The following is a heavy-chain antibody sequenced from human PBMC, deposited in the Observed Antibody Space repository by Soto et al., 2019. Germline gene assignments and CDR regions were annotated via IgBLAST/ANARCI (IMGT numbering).Heavy chain of an antibody. CDR3: ARDLGAPGRWFDP. J-gene: IGHJ5*02. Sequence: SETLSLTCTVSGGSIGSGGYYWSWIRQHPGKGLEWIGYIYYSGSTYYNPSLKSRVTISVDTSKNQFSLKLSSVTAADTAVYYCARDLGAPGRWFDPWGQGTLVTVSS. CDR2: IYYSGST. V-gene: IGHV4-31*03. CDR1: GGSIGSGGYY.